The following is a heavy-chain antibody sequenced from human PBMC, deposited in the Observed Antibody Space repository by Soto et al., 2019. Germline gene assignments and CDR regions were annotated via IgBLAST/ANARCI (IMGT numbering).Heavy chain of an antibody. J-gene: IGHJ4*02. V-gene: IGHV3-33*01. CDR1: GFTFSSYG. D-gene: IGHD6-13*01. CDR3: ARGEDEQQLAPIDY. CDR2: IWYDGSNK. Sequence: GGSLRLSCAASGFTFSSYGMHWVRQAPGKGLEWVAVIWYDGSNKYYADSVKGRFTISRDNSKNTLYLQMNSLRAEDTAVYYCARGEDEQQLAPIDYWGQGTLVTVSS.